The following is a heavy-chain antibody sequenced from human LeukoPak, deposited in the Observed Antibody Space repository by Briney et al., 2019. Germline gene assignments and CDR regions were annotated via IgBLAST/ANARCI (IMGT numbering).Heavy chain of an antibody. J-gene: IGHJ4*02. D-gene: IGHD3-22*01. CDR3: AKRSSGYSFDY. CDR1: GFIFSDAW. V-gene: IGHV3-23*01. CDR2: ISGNGGST. Sequence: GGSLRLSCAGSGFIFSDAWMSWVRQAPGKGLEWLSAISGNGGSTYYADSVMGRFTISRDNSKNTLYLQMNSLRAEDTAVYYCAKRSSGYSFDYWGQGTLVTVSS.